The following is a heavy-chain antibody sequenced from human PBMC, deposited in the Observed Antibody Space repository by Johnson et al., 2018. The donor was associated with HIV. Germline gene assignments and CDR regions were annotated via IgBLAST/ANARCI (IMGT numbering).Heavy chain of an antibody. J-gene: IGHJ3*02. CDR2: IWYDGSNK. V-gene: IGHV3-33*08. CDR1: GFTFSSYG. Sequence: QMQLVESGGGVVQPGRSLRLSCAASGFTFSSYGMHWVRQAPGKGLEWVAVIWYDGSNKYYADSVKGRFTISRDNAKNSLYPQMNTLRAEDTAVYYCARPGGANYNFWSGYYDAFDIWGQGTMVTVSS. D-gene: IGHD3-3*01. CDR3: ARPGGANYNFWSGYYDAFDI.